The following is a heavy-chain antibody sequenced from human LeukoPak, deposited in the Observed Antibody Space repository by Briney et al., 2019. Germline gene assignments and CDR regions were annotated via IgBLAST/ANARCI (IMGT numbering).Heavy chain of an antibody. D-gene: IGHD2-2*01. Sequence: GGSLRLSCAASGFTFSSYGMHWVRQAPGKGLEWVAFIRYDGSNKYYAESVKGRFTISRDTSKNTLYLQMNSLRGEDTAVYYCAKSECIRTSCYRGLDSWGQGTLVTVSS. CDR1: GFTFSSYG. J-gene: IGHJ5*01. CDR3: AKSECIRTSCYRGLDS. CDR2: IRYDGSNK. V-gene: IGHV3-30*02.